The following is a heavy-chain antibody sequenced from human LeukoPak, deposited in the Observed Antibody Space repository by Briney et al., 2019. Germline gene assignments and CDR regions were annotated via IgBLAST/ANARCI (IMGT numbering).Heavy chain of an antibody. Sequence: GGSLRLSCVASGFSFSTYGMHWVRQAPGKGLEWVAFIRHDGSSKYYADSVKGRFTISRDSSKDTLYLQMNSLRAEDTSVYYCARDDYTSGPPPNAFDVWGQGTMVTVSS. CDR3: ARDDYTSGPPPNAFDV. D-gene: IGHD6-19*01. J-gene: IGHJ3*01. V-gene: IGHV3-30*02. CDR2: IRHDGSSK. CDR1: GFSFSTYG.